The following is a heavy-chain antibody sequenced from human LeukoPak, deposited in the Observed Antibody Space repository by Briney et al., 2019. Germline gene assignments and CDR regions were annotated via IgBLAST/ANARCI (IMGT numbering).Heavy chain of an antibody. CDR2: IYSGGST. Sequence: GGSLRLSCAASGFTVSSNYMSWVRQAPGKGLEWVSVIYSGGSTYYADSVKGRFTISRDNSKNTLYLQMNSLGAEDTAVYYCARDLHYYGSGSSARPNYYYYGMDVWGKGTTVTVSS. CDR3: ARDLHYYGSGSSARPNYYYYGMDV. V-gene: IGHV3-53*01. J-gene: IGHJ6*04. D-gene: IGHD3-10*01. CDR1: GFTVSSNY.